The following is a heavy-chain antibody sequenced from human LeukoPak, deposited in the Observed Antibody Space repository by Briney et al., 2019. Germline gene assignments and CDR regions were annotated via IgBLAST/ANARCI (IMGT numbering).Heavy chain of an antibody. V-gene: IGHV3-21*01. Sequence: GGSLRLSCAASGFTFSSYSLSWVRQAPGKGLEWVSSIDSSSSYIFYADSVKGRFTMSRYNAKNSLYLQMNSLRVEDTAVYYCARSVMVIGTTRGSDYWGLGTLVTVSS. J-gene: IGHJ4*02. D-gene: IGHD2/OR15-2a*01. CDR3: ARSVMVIGTTRGSDY. CDR1: GFTFSSYS. CDR2: IDSSSSYI.